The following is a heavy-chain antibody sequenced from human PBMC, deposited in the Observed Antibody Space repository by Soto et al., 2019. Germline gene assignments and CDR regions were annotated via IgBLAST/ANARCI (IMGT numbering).Heavy chain of an antibody. CDR3: ARAAYCGGDCYQDAFDI. D-gene: IGHD2-21*02. CDR1: GGSFSGYY. CDR2: INHSGST. Sequence: LSLTCAVYGGSFSGYYWSWIRQPPGKGLEWIGEINHSGSTNYNPSPKSRVTISVDTSKNQFSLKLSSVTAADTAVYYCARAAYCGGDCYQDAFDIWGQGTMVTVSS. J-gene: IGHJ3*02. V-gene: IGHV4-34*01.